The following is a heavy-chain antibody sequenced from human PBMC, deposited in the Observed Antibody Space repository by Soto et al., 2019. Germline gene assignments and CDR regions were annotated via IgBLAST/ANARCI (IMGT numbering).Heavy chain of an antibody. CDR3: ARGYGDYVFDS. CDR2: IYYSGTT. V-gene: IGHV4-59*01. J-gene: IGHJ4*02. Sequence: PSETLSLTCTVSGGSINSYYWSWIRQPPGRGLEWIGYIYYSGTTNYNPSLKSRVTMSVNTSKNQFSLKLSSVTAADTAVYYCARGYGDYVFDSWGQGALVTVS. CDR1: GGSINSYY. D-gene: IGHD4-17*01.